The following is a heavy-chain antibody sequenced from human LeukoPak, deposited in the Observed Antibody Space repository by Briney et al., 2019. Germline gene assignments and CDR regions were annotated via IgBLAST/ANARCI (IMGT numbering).Heavy chain of an antibody. J-gene: IGHJ6*03. CDR3: ASSQSSIAARRDYYYYMDV. CDR1: GYTLTELS. CDR2: FDPEDGET. D-gene: IGHD6-6*01. V-gene: IGHV1-24*01. Sequence: PGASVKVSCKVSGYTLTELSMHWVRQAPGKGLEWMGGFDPEDGETIYAQKFQGRVTMTEDTSTDTAYMELSSLRSEDTAVYYCASSQSSIAARRDYYYYMDVWGKGTTVTVSS.